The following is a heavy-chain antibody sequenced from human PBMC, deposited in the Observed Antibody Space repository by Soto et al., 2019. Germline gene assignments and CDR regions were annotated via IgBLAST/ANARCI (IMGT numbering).Heavy chain of an antibody. CDR3: ARPAYGSGSYPDY. CDR1: GFTFSSYA. D-gene: IGHD3-10*01. Sequence: ESGGGVVQPGRSLRLSCAASGFTFSSYAMQWVRQAPGKGLEWVAVISYDGSNKYYADSVKGRFTISRDNSKNTLYLQMNSLRAEATAVYYCARPAYGSGSYPDYWGQGTLVTVSS. J-gene: IGHJ4*02. CDR2: ISYDGSNK. V-gene: IGHV3-30-3*01.